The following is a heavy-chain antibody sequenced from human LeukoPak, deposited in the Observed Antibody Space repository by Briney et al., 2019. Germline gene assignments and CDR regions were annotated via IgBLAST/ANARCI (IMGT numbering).Heavy chain of an antibody. CDR3: ARLYRNYQNYFDY. V-gene: IGHV4-39*07. CDR2: IYYSGST. CDR1: GGSISSSSYY. J-gene: IGHJ4*02. Sequence: SETLSLTCTVSGGSISSSSYYWGWIRQPPGKGLEWIGSIYYSGSTYYNPSLKSRVTISVDTSKNQFSLKLRTVTAADTAVYYYARLYRNYQNYFDYWGQGTLVTVSS. D-gene: IGHD1-7*01.